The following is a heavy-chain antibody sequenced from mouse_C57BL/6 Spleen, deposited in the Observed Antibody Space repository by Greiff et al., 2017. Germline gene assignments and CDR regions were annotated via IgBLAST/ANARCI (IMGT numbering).Heavy chain of an antibody. V-gene: IGHV1-80*01. J-gene: IGHJ4*01. Sequence: VQLQQSGAELVKPGASVKISCKASGYAFSSYWMNWVKQRPGKGLEWIGQIYPGDGDTNYNGKFKGKATLTADKSSSTAYMQLSSLTSENSAVYFCARWICCGNSYYAMDYWGQGTTVTVSS. D-gene: IGHD2-1*01. CDR3: ARWICCGNSYYAMDY. CDR2: IYPGDGDT. CDR1: GYAFSSYW.